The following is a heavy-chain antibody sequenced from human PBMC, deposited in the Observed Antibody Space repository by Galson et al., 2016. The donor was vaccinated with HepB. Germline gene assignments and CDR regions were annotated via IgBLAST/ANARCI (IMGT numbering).Heavy chain of an antibody. CDR3: GKHGGFDY. Sequence: SLRLSCAASGFSFSNSGMSWVRQAPGRGLEWVSGISRSGAATHYADFVKCRFTISRDNSKNTLYLYMNNWTAGDTAIYYCGKHGGFDYWGQGALVTVSS. J-gene: IGHJ4*02. CDR2: ISRSGAAT. V-gene: IGHV3-23*01. CDR1: GFSFSNSG. D-gene: IGHD3-16*01.